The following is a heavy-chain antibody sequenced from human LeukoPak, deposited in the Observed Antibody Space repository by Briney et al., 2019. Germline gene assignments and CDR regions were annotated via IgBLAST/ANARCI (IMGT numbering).Heavy chain of an antibody. D-gene: IGHD4-17*01. CDR2: ISASGSTI. V-gene: IGHV3-48*03. CDR3: ARSTVTNYFDY. CDR1: GFTFRDYE. J-gene: IGHJ4*02. Sequence: GGFLRLSCAASGFTFRDYEMNWVRQAPGKGLEWISYISASGSTIKYVDPVKGRFTISRDNAKNSLYLQMNSLRAEDTAVYYCARSTVTNYFDYWGQGTLVAVSS.